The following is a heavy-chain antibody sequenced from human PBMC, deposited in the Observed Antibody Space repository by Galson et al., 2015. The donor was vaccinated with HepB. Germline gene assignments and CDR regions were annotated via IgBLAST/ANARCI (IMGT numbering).Heavy chain of an antibody. CDR2: AYFRSQWRI. CDR1: GDSVTSNSAV. CDR3: AYGSDV. V-gene: IGHV6-1*01. Sequence: CAISGDSVTSNSAVWNWIRQSPSRGLEWLGRAYFRSQWRIDYSVSVKSRITINADTSQNQFSPHLNSMTPEDTAVYYCAYGSDVWGQGTTVIVSS. J-gene: IGHJ6*02.